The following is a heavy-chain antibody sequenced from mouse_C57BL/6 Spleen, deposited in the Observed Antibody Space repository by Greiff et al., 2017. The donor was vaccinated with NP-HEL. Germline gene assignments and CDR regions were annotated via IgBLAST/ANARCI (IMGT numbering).Heavy chain of an antibody. CDR2: IDPEDGDT. CDR1: GFNIKDYY. D-gene: IGHD3-2*02. CDR3: TTATAQDAMDY. J-gene: IGHJ4*01. Sequence: EVQLQQSGVELVRPGASVKLSCTASGFNIKDYYMHWVKQRPEQGLEWIGRIDPEDGDTEYAPKFQGKATMTADTSSNTAYLQLSSLTSEDTAVYYCTTATAQDAMDYWGQGTSVTVSS. V-gene: IGHV14-1*01.